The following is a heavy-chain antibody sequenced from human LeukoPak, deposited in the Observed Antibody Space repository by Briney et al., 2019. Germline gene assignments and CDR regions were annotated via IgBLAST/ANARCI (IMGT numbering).Heavy chain of an antibody. J-gene: IGHJ4*02. CDR3: AKAPFGDGDYGGSDY. CDR1: GFSFSSYG. V-gene: IGHV3-30*18. D-gene: IGHD4-17*01. Sequence: GGSLRLSCAASGFSFSSYGTHWVRQAPGKGLEWVAVISYDGSKKYYSDSVKGRFTISRDNSKNTLYLQLNSLRVEDTAVYYCAKAPFGDGDYGGSDYWGQGTLVTVSS. CDR2: ISYDGSKK.